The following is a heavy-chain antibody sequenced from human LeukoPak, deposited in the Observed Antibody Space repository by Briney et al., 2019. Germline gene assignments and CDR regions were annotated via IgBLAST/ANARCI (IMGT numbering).Heavy chain of an antibody. J-gene: IGHJ4*02. CDR1: GGSISSSSYY. CDR3: ASLGNLGYYFHH. V-gene: IGHV4-39*01. D-gene: IGHD3-16*01. CDR2: IYYSGRT. Sequence: PSETLSLTCTVSGGSISSSSYYWGWIRQPPGKGLEWIGSIYYSGRTYYNPSLESRVTISVDTSKNQFSLKLSSVTAADTAMYYCASLGNLGYYFHHWGQGTLVTVSS.